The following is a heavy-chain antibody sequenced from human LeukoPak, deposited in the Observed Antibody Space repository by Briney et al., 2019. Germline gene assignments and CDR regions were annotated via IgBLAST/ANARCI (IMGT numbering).Heavy chain of an antibody. CDR3: ARGRSITLLRGVAMSDGFDI. J-gene: IGHJ3*02. V-gene: IGHV3-21*06. Sequence: PGGPLRLSCAASGFPFSNYGMNWVRQAPGKGLEWVSFTDTSGKYIYYGDSVKGRFTISRDNAKNLLFLQMNGLRAEDTAVYYCARGRSITLLRGVAMSDGFDIWGQGAMVAVSS. CDR2: TDTSGKYI. CDR1: GFPFSNYG. D-gene: IGHD3-10*01.